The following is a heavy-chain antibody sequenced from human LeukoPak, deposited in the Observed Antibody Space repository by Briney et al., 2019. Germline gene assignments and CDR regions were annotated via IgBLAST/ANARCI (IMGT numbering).Heavy chain of an antibody. J-gene: IGHJ6*03. CDR3: ARAGSGRYYYYMDV. Sequence: SETLSLTCTVSGGSISSYYWSWIRQPPGKGLEWIGYIYYSGSTNYNPSLKSRVTISVDTSKNQFSPKLSSVTAADTAVYYCARAGSGRYYYYMDVWGKGTTVTVSS. CDR1: GGSISSYY. CDR2: IYYSGST. D-gene: IGHD3-10*01. V-gene: IGHV4-59*01.